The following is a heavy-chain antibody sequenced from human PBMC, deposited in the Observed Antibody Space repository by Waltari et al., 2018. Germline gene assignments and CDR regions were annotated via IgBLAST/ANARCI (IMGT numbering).Heavy chain of an antibody. Sequence: QVQLQESGPRLVKPSETLSLTCTVSGDSISDYYWSWIRQPAGKGREWIGRIDPSGTTNYNPSLKSRVTMSGDTSKNQFSLRLRSVTVADTAVYYCAREFDSSGYYYRAAWGQGALVTVSS. CDR3: AREFDSSGYYYRAA. CDR2: IDPSGTT. D-gene: IGHD3-22*01. J-gene: IGHJ5*02. CDR1: GDSISDYY. V-gene: IGHV4-4*07.